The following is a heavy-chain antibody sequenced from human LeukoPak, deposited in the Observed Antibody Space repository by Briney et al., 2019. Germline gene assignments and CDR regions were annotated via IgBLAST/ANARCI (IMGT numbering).Heavy chain of an antibody. D-gene: IGHD4-23*01. J-gene: IGHJ4*02. CDR1: GGSLSSYY. V-gene: IGHV4-59*08. CDR3: ARHGGYSGNPMPFDS. CDR2: IYYSGKT. Sequence: SETLCLTCTVSGGSLSSYYWSWIRQPPGKGLEWIAYIYYSGKTNYNPSLKSRVTISVDTSKNQFSLKLSSVTAADTALYYCARHGGYSGNPMPFDSWGQGTLVTVSS.